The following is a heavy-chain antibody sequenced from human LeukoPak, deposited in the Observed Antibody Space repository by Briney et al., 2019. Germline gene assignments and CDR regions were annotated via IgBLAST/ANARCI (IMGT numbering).Heavy chain of an antibody. Sequence: PGGSLRLSCAASGFTFSSYWMHWVRQAPGKGLVWVSRINSDGSSTSYADSVKGRFTVSRDNAKNTLYLQMNSLRAEDTAVYYCARDYRYGEIDYWGQGTLVTVSS. D-gene: IGHD3-16*02. CDR1: GFTFSSYW. CDR3: ARDYRYGEIDY. CDR2: INSDGSST. J-gene: IGHJ4*02. V-gene: IGHV3-74*01.